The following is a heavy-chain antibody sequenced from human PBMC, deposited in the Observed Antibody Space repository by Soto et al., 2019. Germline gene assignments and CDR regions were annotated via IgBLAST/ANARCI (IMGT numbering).Heavy chain of an antibody. CDR2: ISGSGGST. CDR3: AKEGDIVVVPAAISGQTYDY. V-gene: IGHV3-23*01. J-gene: IGHJ4*02. CDR1: GFTFSSYA. Sequence: GGSLRLSCAASGFTFSSYAMSWVRQAPGKGLEWVSAISGSGGSTYYADSVKGRFTISRDNSKNTLYLQMNSLRAEDTAVYYCAKEGDIVVVPAAISGQTYDYWGQGTLVTVSS. D-gene: IGHD2-2*01.